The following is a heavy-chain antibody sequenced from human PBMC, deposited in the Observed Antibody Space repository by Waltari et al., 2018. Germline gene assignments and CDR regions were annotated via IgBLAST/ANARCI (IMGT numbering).Heavy chain of an antibody. CDR1: GFTFSSYS. V-gene: IGHV3-21*01. Sequence: EVQLVESGGGLVKPGGSLRLSCAASGFTFSSYSMNWVRQAPGKGLEWVSSISSSSSYIYYADSVKGRFTISRDNAKNSLYLQMNSLRAEDTAVYYCARESDSSSSFDPWGQGTLVTVSS. J-gene: IGHJ5*02. CDR3: ARESDSSSSFDP. CDR2: ISSSSSYI. D-gene: IGHD6-6*01.